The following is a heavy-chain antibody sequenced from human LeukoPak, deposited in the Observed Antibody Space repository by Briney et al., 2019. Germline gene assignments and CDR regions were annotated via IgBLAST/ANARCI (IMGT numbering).Heavy chain of an antibody. CDR3: ARHRGEYYYGSGRSAPYYYYMDV. Sequence: QTSETLSLTCTVSGYSINSGYYWAWIRQPPGKGLEWIGEINHSGSTNYNPSLKSRVTISVDTSKNQFSLKLSSVTAADTAVYYCARHRGEYYYGSGRSAPYYYYMDVWGKGTTVTVSS. CDR2: INHSGST. CDR1: GYSINSGYY. J-gene: IGHJ6*03. V-gene: IGHV4-38-2*02. D-gene: IGHD3-10*01.